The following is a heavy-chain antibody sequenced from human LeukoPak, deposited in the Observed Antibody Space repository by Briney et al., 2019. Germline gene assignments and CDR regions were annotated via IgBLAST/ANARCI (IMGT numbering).Heavy chain of an antibody. CDR2: INSDGSST. V-gene: IGHV3-74*01. Sequence: GGSLRLSCAASGFTFSSYWMHWVRQAPGKGLVWVSRINSDGSSTSYADSVKGRFTISRDNAKNTLYLRMNSLRAEDTAVYYCARGYCRGGSCYSGDAFDIWGQGTMVTVSS. CDR1: GFTFSSYW. CDR3: ARGYCRGGSCYSGDAFDI. D-gene: IGHD2-15*01. J-gene: IGHJ3*02.